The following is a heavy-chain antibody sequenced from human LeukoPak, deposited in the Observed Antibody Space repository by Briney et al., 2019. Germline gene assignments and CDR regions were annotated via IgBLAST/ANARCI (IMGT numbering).Heavy chain of an antibody. CDR3: ARDWSGYQIDY. CDR2: ISYDGSNK. Sequence: GGSLRLSCAASGLTFSSYAMHWVRQAPGKGLEWVAVISYDGSNKYYADSVKGRFTISRDNSKNTLYLQMNSLRAEDTAVYYCARDWSGYQIDYWGQGTLVTVSS. CDR1: GLTFSSYA. J-gene: IGHJ4*02. D-gene: IGHD3-3*01. V-gene: IGHV3-30*04.